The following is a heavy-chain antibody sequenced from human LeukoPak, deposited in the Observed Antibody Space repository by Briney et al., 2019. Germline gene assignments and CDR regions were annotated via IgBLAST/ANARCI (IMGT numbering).Heavy chain of an antibody. D-gene: IGHD1-26*01. V-gene: IGHV4-34*01. J-gene: IGHJ4*02. CDR3: ARWYSGSYRIDY. CDR1: GGSFSGYY. CDR2: INHSGST. Sequence: SETLSLTCAVYGGSFSGYYWSWIRQPPGKGLEWIGEINHSGSTNYNPSLKSRVTISVDTSKNQFSLKLSSVTAADTAVYYCARWYSGSYRIDYWGQGILVTVS.